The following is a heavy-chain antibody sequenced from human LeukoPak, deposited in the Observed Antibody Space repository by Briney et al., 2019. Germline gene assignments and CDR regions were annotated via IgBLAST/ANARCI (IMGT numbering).Heavy chain of an antibody. D-gene: IGHD3-10*01. V-gene: IGHV5-51*01. CDR1: GYIFTNYW. J-gene: IGHJ4*02. Sequence: GESLKISCKASGYIFTNYWIGWVRQMPGKGLEWMGIIYPGDSDTRYSPSFQGQVTMSADKSISTAYLQWSSLKASDTAMYYCARVSGSGSYYNEFDYWGQGTLVTVSS. CDR2: IYPGDSDT. CDR3: ARVSGSGSYYNEFDY.